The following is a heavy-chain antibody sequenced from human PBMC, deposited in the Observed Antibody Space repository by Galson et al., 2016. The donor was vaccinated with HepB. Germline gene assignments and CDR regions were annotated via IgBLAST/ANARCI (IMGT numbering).Heavy chain of an antibody. CDR3: ARGGGYMGFDY. CDR2: IFYGGST. D-gene: IGHD3-22*01. Sequence: SETLSLTCTVSGGSISSYYWSWIRQSPGKGLEWIGHIFYGGSTDYSSSLKSRVSISVDTSKDQFSLQLNSVTAADTAVYYCARGGGYMGFDYWGQGTLVTVSS. J-gene: IGHJ4*02. V-gene: IGHV4-59*01. CDR1: GGSISSYY.